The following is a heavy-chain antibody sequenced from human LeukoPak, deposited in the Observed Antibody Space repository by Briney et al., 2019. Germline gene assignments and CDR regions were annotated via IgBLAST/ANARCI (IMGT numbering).Heavy chain of an antibody. CDR2: IKKDGSEK. D-gene: IGHD3-22*01. Sequence: SGGSLRLSCAASGFTFGSNWMSWVRQAPGKGLEWVANIKKDGSEKYYVDSVKGRFTISRDNAKNSLYLQMNSLRAEDTAVYYCARRTGSYYDSSGYPDYWGQGTLVTVSS. J-gene: IGHJ4*02. V-gene: IGHV3-7*01. CDR1: GFTFGSNW. CDR3: ARRTGSYYDSSGYPDY.